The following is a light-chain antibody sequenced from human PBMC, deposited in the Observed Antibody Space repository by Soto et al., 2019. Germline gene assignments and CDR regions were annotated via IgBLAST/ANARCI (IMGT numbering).Light chain of an antibody. CDR3: QQLSRYPLT. J-gene: IGKJ4*01. Sequence: DIQLTQSTSVLSASVGDTVTVTCRASQALSNYLAWYQQKPGKAPDLLIYSASTLQSGVPSRFSGSGSETEFSLTIRALQPEDFATYYCQQLSRYPLTFGGGTKVDIK. CDR2: SAS. V-gene: IGKV1-9*01. CDR1: QALSNY.